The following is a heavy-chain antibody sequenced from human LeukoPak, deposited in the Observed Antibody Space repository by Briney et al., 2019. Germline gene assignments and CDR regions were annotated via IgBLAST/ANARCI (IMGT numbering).Heavy chain of an antibody. CDR3: ARVATGPYQLLQTWFDP. CDR2: ISSSGSTI. V-gene: IGHV3-48*03. J-gene: IGHJ5*02. Sequence: GGSLRLSCAASGFTFSSYEMNWVRQAPGKGLEWVSYISSSGSTIYYADSVKGRFTISRDNAKNSLYLQMNSLRAEDTAVYYCARVATGPYQLLQTWFDPWGQGTLVTVSS. D-gene: IGHD2-2*01. CDR1: GFTFSSYE.